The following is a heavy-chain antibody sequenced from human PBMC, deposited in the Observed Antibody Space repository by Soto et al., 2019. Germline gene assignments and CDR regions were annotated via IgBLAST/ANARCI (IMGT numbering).Heavy chain of an antibody. CDR1: GYTFTSYG. CDR3: ARDLSYGLCDY. V-gene: IGHV1-18*01. J-gene: IGHJ4*02. D-gene: IGHD5-18*01. Sequence: ASVKVSGKASGYTFTSYGISWVRQAPGQGLEWMGWISAYNGNTNHAQKLQGRVTMTTDTSTSTAYMELRSLRSDDTAVYYCARDLSYGLCDYWGQGTPVTVSS. CDR2: ISAYNGNT.